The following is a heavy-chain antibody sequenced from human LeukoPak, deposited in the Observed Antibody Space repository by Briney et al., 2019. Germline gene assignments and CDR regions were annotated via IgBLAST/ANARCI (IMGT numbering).Heavy chain of an antibody. CDR3: ARVVRGVRYYYMDV. J-gene: IGHJ6*03. CDR2: IYTSGST. Sequence: PSETLSLTCTVSGGSISSSSYYWGWIRQPPGKGLEWIGRIYTSGSTNYNPSLKSRVTMSVDTSKNQFSLKLSSVTAADTAVYYCARVVRGVRYYYMDVWGKGTTVTISS. D-gene: IGHD3-10*01. CDR1: GGSISSSSYY. V-gene: IGHV4-39*07.